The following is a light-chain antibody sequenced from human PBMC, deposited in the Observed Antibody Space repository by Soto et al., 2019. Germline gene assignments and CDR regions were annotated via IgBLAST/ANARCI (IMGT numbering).Light chain of an antibody. J-gene: IGKJ5*01. CDR3: QQRSNWPPIT. CDR2: DAS. V-gene: IGKV3-11*01. Sequence: EIVLTQSPATLSLSPGDRATLSCRPSQSVSIYLAWYQQRPGQAPRLLIYDASNRATGIPARFSGSGSGTDFTLTISSLEPEDFAVYYCQQRSNWPPITFGQGTRLEIK. CDR1: QSVSIY.